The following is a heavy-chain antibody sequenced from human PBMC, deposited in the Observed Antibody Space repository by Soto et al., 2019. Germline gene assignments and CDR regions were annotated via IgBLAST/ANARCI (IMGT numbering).Heavy chain of an antibody. CDR3: ALRSRAVVSEY. V-gene: IGHV4-59*12. J-gene: IGHJ4*02. Sequence: QVQLQESGPGLVKPSETLSLTCAVSGDSISSYYCLWIRQPPGKGLESIGYLYYGRSANYNPSLTRRRTLSVATSTDPTTLTLSPMTAASPAVSYCALRSRAVVSEYWGQGTLVTVSS. CDR2: LYYGRSA. CDR1: GDSISSYY. D-gene: IGHD3-22*01.